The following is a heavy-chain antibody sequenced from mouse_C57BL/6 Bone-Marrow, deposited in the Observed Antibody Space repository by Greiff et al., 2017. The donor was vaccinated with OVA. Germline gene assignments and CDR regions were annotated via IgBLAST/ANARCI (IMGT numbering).Heavy chain of an antibody. CDR3: ARRDYYYGSSYRWYFDV. Sequence: QVQLQQSGAELARPGASVKLSCKASGYTFTSYGISWVKQRTGQGLEWIGEIYPRSGNTYYNEKFKGKATLTADKSSSTAYMELRSLTSEDSAVYFCARRDYYYGSSYRWYFDVWGTGTTVTVSS. V-gene: IGHV1-81*01. CDR2: IYPRSGNT. J-gene: IGHJ1*03. CDR1: GYTFTSYG. D-gene: IGHD1-1*01.